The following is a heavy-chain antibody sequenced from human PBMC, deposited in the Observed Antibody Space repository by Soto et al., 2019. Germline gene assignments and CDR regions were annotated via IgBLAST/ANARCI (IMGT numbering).Heavy chain of an antibody. CDR1: GFTFSSNS. CDR3: ARDRVQMVDGLDV. Sequence: QVQLVESGGGVVQPGRSLRLSCAASGFTFSSNSMHWVRQAPGKGLEWVAVIWYDGINKYYADSVKGRFIISRDNSKNTVYLQMNSLRAEDTAVYYCARDRVQMVDGLDVWGQGTTVTVS. D-gene: IGHD2-15*01. CDR2: IWYDGINK. V-gene: IGHV3-33*01. J-gene: IGHJ6*02.